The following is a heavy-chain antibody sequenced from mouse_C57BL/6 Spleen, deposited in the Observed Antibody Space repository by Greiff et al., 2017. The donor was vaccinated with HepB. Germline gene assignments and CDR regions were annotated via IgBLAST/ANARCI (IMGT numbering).Heavy chain of an antibody. CDR2: ISSGGSYT. CDR1: GFTFSSYG. Sequence: EVNLVESGGDLVKPGGSLKLSCAASGFTFSSYGMSWVRQTPDKRLEWVATISSGGSYTYYPDSVKGRFTISRDNAKNTLYLQMSSLKSEDTAMYYCARHEDDYDYFDYWGQGTTLTVSS. J-gene: IGHJ2*01. V-gene: IGHV5-6*01. CDR3: ARHEDDYDYFDY. D-gene: IGHD2-4*01.